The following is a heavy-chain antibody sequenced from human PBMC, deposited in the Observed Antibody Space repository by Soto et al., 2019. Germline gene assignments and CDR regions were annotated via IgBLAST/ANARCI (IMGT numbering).Heavy chain of an antibody. CDR2: ISYDGSNK. J-gene: IGHJ5*02. CDR3: ARHPERIAQIGWFDP. D-gene: IGHD6-13*01. V-gene: IGHV3-30*03. CDR1: GFTFSSYG. Sequence: PGGSLRLSCAASGFTFSSYGMHWVRQAPGKGLEWVAVISYDGSNKYYADSVKGRFTISRDNSKNTPYLQMNSLRAEDTAVYYCARHPERIAQIGWFDPWGQGTLVTVSS.